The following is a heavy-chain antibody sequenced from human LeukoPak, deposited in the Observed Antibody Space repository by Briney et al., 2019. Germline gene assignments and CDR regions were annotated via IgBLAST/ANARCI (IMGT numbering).Heavy chain of an antibody. CDR1: GFTFSSYS. J-gene: IGHJ4*02. D-gene: IGHD6-13*01. CDR3: ARALRETIAAPT. Sequence: GGSLRLSCAASGFTFSSYSMNWVRQAPGKGLEWVSSISSSSSYIYYADSVKGRFTISRDNAKNSLYLQMNSLRAEDTAVYYCARALRETIAAPTWGQGTLVTVSS. V-gene: IGHV3-21*01. CDR2: ISSSSSYI.